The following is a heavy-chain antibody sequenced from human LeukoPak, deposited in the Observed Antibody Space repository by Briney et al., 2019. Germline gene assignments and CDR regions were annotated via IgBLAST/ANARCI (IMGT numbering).Heavy chain of an antibody. Sequence: PGGSLRLSCAASGFTFSSYAMSWVRQAPGKGLEWVSAISGSGGSTYYADSVKGRFTISRDNAKNSLYLQMNSLRAEDTAVYYCARDLQAAAGTLEYFQHWGQGTLVTVSS. V-gene: IGHV3-23*01. CDR2: ISGSGGST. J-gene: IGHJ1*01. CDR3: ARDLQAAAGTLEYFQH. CDR1: GFTFSSYA. D-gene: IGHD6-13*01.